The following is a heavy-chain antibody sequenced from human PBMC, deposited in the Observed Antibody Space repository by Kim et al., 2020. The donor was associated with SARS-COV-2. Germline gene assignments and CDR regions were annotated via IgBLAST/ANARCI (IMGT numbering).Heavy chain of an antibody. CDR2: ISGSGGRP. D-gene: IGHD2-15*01. CDR3: AKPEGVLGYCSSGSCYGYAFDI. Sequence: GGSLRLSCAASGFTFRSYAMHWVRQAPGKGLEWVSVISGSGGRPNYADSVKGRFTISRDNSKNTVYLQMNSLRAEDTAAYYCAKPEGVLGYCSSGSCYGYAFDIWGQGTRVTVSS. J-gene: IGHJ3*02. CDR1: GFTFRSYA. V-gene: IGHV3-23*01.